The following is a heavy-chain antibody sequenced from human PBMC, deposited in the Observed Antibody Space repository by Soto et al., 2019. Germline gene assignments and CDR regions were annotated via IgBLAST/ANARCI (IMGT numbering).Heavy chain of an antibody. Sequence: QVQLQESGPGLVKPSQTLSLTCTVSGGSISSGGDYWSWIRQHPGKGLEWIGYIYYSGSTYYNPSRKSRVSISVDTSKNQCSLKLSSVTAADTAVYYCARDYRASYPAYYYYGMDVWGQGTTVTVSS. V-gene: IGHV4-31*03. CDR3: ARDYRASYPAYYYYGMDV. J-gene: IGHJ6*02. CDR2: IYYSGST. D-gene: IGHD3-16*02. CDR1: GGSISSGGDY.